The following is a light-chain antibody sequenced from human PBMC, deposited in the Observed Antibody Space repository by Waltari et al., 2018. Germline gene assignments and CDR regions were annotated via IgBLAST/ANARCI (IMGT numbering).Light chain of an antibody. CDR3: SSYAGNHNIL. J-gene: IGLJ2*01. V-gene: IGLV2-8*01. Sequence: QSALTQPPSASGSPGQSVTISCTGTSSDVGRYNFVSWYQQRPGKAPKLMIYEVNQRPSGVPDRFSGDKSGNTASLTVSGLQPEDEADYYCSSYAGNHNILFAGGTKLTVL. CDR1: SSDVGRYNF. CDR2: EVN.